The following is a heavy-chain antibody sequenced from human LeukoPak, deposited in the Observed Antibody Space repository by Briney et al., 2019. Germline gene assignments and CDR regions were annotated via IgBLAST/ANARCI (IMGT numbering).Heavy chain of an antibody. D-gene: IGHD2-15*01. CDR2: IYYSGST. V-gene: IGHV4-59*01. CDR1: GGSISSYY. J-gene: IGHJ5*02. Sequence: SETLSLTCTVSGGSISSYYWSWIRQPPGKGLEWIGYIYYSGSTNYNPSLKSRVTISVDTSKNQFSLKLSSVTAADTAVYYCARGSDLGYCSGGSCYRNNWFDPWGQGTLVTVSS. CDR3: ARGSDLGYCSGGSCYRNNWFDP.